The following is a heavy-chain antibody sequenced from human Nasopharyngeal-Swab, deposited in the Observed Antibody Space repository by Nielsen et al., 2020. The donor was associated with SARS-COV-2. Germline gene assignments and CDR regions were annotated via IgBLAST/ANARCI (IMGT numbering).Heavy chain of an antibody. J-gene: IGHJ5*02. D-gene: IGHD6-25*01. CDR3: ARDKGTSGWFDP. Sequence: WIRQPPGKGLEWVSGISSSAYSESYADSVKGRFTISRDNAQSSLYLQMNNLRADDTAVYYCARDKGTSGWFDPWGPGTLVTVSS. CDR2: ISSSAYSE. V-gene: IGHV3-11*01.